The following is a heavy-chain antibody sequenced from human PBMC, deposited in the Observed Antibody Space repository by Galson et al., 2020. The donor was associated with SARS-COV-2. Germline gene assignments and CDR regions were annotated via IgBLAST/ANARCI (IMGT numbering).Heavy chain of an antibody. CDR2: ISGSGGST. CDR1: GFTFNNYA. CDR3: AKTVLVAGRRNWYFDL. J-gene: IGHJ2*01. D-gene: IGHD6-19*01. V-gene: IGHV3-23*01. Sequence: GGSLRLSCAASGFTFNNYAMSWVRQAPGKGLEWVSAISGSGGSTYYADSVKGRFTISRDNSKNTLYLQMNSLRAEDTAVYYCAKTVLVAGRRNWYFDLWGRGTLVTVSS.